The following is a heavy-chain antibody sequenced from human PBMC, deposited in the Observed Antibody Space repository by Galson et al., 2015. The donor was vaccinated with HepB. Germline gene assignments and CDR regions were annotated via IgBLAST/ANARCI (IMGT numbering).Heavy chain of an antibody. D-gene: IGHD3-22*01. CDR1: GYTFTSYD. CDR3: ARGRPYYYDSSGYEGWFDP. Sequence: SVKVSCKASGYTFTSYDINWVRQATGQGLEWMGWMNPNSGNTGYAQKFQGRVTMTRNTSISTAYMELSSLRSEDTAVYYCARGRPYYYDSSGYEGWFDPWGQGTLVTVSS. J-gene: IGHJ5*02. CDR2: MNPNSGNT. V-gene: IGHV1-8*01.